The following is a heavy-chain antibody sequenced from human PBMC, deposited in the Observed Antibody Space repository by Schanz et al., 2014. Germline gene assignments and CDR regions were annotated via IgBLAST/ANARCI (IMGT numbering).Heavy chain of an antibody. Sequence: EVQLLESGGGLVQPGGSLRLSCAASTFTFSSDWMSWVRQAPGKGLEWVSAISGSGGSTYYADSVKGRFTISRDNSKNTLYLQMNNLRAEDTAVYYCVRVSFADPRLYRGMDRDIDYWGQGTLVTVSS. CDR1: TFTFSSDW. CDR3: VRVSFADPRLYRGMDRDIDY. J-gene: IGHJ4*02. CDR2: ISGSGGST. D-gene: IGHD5-18*01. V-gene: IGHV3-23*01.